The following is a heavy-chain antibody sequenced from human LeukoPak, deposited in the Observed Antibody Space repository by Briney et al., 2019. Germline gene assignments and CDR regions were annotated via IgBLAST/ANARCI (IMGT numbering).Heavy chain of an antibody. J-gene: IGHJ4*02. CDR3: ARDARVVLDY. CDR1: RFTFSSYW. D-gene: IGHD2-2*01. CDR2: IQQDGSEK. V-gene: IGHV3-7*01. Sequence: QPGGSLRLSCAASRFTFSSYWMSWVRQAPGKGLEWVANIQQDGSEKYYVDSVKGRFIISRDNAKNSLYLQMNSLRAEDTAVYYCARDARVVLDYWGQGTLVTVSS.